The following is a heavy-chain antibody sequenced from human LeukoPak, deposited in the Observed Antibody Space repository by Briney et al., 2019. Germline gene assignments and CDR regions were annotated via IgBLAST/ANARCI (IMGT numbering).Heavy chain of an antibody. Sequence: SETLSLTCTVSGDSISNYSYYWTWIRQPAGKGLEWIGRIYTSGSTNYNPSLKSRVTISIDTSKNQFSLKLSSVTAADTAVYYCARRGDIWGQGTMVTVSS. CDR2: IYTSGST. D-gene: IGHD3-10*01. J-gene: IGHJ3*02. CDR3: ARRGDI. CDR1: GDSISNYSYY. V-gene: IGHV4-61*02.